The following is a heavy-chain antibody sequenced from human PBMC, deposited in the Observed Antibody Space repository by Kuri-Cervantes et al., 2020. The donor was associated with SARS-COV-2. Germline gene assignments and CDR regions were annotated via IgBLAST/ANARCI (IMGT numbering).Heavy chain of an antibody. Sequence: GSLRLSCTVSGGSISSYYWSWIRQRPGKGLEWIGYIYYSGSTNYNPSLKSRVTISVDTSKNQFSLKLSSVTAADTAVYYCARGWDYGSGSYYPRGDYGMDVWGQGTTVTVSS. CDR3: ARGWDYGSGSYYPRGDYGMDV. D-gene: IGHD3-10*01. CDR1: GGSISSYY. J-gene: IGHJ6*02. CDR2: IYYSGST. V-gene: IGHV4-59*01.